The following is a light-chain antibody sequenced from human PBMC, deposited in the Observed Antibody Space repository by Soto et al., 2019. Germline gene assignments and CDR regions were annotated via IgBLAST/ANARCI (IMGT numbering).Light chain of an antibody. CDR2: DVS. CDR3: CSYAVTFYV. V-gene: IGLV2-11*01. Sequence: QSGLTQPRSASGSPGQSVTISCTGPTIDDGTSNYASWYQQRPGKVPKRMIYDVSERPSGVPDRFSGSKSGNTASLTISGLQPEDEADYYCCSYAVTFYVFGTGTKVTVL. CDR1: TIDDGTSNY. J-gene: IGLJ1*01.